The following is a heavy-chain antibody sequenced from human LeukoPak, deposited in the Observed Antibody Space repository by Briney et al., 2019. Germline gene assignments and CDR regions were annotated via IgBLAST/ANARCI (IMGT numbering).Heavy chain of an antibody. CDR3: ARERDYGDYGKPFDY. V-gene: IGHV4-59*01. CDR2: IYYSGST. CDR1: GGSISSYY. J-gene: IGHJ4*02. Sequence: PSETLSLTCTVSGGSISSYYWSWIRQPPGKGLEWIGYIYYSGSTNYNPSLKSRVTISVDTSKNQFSLKLSSVTAADTAVYYCARERDYGDYGKPFDYWGQGTLVTVSS. D-gene: IGHD4-17*01.